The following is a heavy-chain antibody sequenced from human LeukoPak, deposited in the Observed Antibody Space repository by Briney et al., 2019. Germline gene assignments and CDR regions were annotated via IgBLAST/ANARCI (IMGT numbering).Heavy chain of an antibody. CDR1: GGTFSSYA. CDR2: IIPIFGTA. CDR3: ARGHGDYLYYFDY. Sequence: SVKVSCKASGGTFSSYAISWVRQAPGQGLEWMGGIIPIFGTANYAQKFQGTVTITADESTSTAYMELSSLRSEDTAVYYCARGHGDYLYYFDYWGQGTLVTVSS. J-gene: IGHJ4*02. D-gene: IGHD4-17*01. V-gene: IGHV1-69*13.